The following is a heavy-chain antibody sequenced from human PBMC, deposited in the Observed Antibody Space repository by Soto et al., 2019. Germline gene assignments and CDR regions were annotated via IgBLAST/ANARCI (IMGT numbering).Heavy chain of an antibody. Sequence: GGSLSLSCAASGFTFDDYAMHWVRQAPGKGLEWVSGISWNSGSIGYADSVKGRFTISRDNAKNSLYLQMNSLRAEDTALYYCAKEGYCSSTSCYDPEYYYYYMDVWGKGTTVTVSS. V-gene: IGHV3-9*01. CDR2: ISWNSGSI. J-gene: IGHJ6*03. D-gene: IGHD2-2*01. CDR3: AKEGYCSSTSCYDPEYYYYYMDV. CDR1: GFTFDDYA.